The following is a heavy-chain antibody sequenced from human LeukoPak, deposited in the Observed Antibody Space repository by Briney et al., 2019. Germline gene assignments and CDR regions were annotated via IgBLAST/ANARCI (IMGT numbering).Heavy chain of an antibody. Sequence: PGGSLRLSCAASGFTFSSYAMSWVRQAPGKRLQWVSGISGSGGSTYYADSVKGRFTISRDNSKNTLYLQMNSLRAEDTAVYYCAKPIIAVVIGAHDYWGQGTLATVSS. D-gene: IGHD3-22*01. J-gene: IGHJ4*02. V-gene: IGHV3-23*01. CDR1: GFTFSSYA. CDR3: AKPIIAVVIGAHDY. CDR2: ISGSGGST.